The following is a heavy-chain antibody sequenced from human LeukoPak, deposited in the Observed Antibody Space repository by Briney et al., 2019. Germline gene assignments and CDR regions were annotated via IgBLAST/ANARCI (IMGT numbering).Heavy chain of an antibody. CDR1: GYTFTSYG. D-gene: IGHD2-21*01. CDR3: ARVDSTNASPYYFDY. CDR2: ISAYNGNT. J-gene: IGHJ4*02. Sequence: ASVKVSCKASGYTFTSYGISWVRQAPGQGLEWMGWISAYNGNTNYAQKLQGRVTMTTDTSTSTAYMELRSLSSDDTAVYYCARVDSTNASPYYFDYWGQGTLVTVSS. V-gene: IGHV1-18*01.